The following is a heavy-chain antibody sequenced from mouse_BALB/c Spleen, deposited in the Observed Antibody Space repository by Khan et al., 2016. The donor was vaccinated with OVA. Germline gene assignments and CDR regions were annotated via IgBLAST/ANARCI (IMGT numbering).Heavy chain of an antibody. V-gene: IGHV3-2*02. CDR2: ISYSGGT. J-gene: IGHJ2*01. CDR3: ARGNYYGYYFDY. CDR1: GYSITSGYA. Sequence: EVQLQESGPGLVKPSQSLSLTCTVTGYSITSGYAWNWIRQFPGNKLEWMGYISYSGGTSYNPSLKSRISITRDTSKNQFFLQVNSVTTEDTATYYCARGNYYGYYFDYWGQGTTLTVSS. D-gene: IGHD1-1*01.